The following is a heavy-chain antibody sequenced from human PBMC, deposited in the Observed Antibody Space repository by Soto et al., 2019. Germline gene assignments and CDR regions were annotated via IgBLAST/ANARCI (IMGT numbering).Heavy chain of an antibody. CDR1: GYTFTSYD. D-gene: IGHD2-8*01. J-gene: IGHJ6*02. Sequence: ASVKVSCKASGYTFTSYDINWVRQATGQGLEWMGWMNPNSGNTGYAQKFQGRVTMTRNTSISTAYMELSSLRSEDTAVYYCAKNGQPPYYYYGLDVWGQGTKVTVSS. CDR3: AKNGQPPYYYYGLDV. V-gene: IGHV1-8*01. CDR2: MNPNSGNT.